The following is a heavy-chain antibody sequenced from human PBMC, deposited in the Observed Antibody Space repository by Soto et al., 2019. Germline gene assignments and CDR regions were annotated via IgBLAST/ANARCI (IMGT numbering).Heavy chain of an antibody. CDR2: IYYSGST. V-gene: IGHV4-31*03. J-gene: IGHJ3*02. D-gene: IGHD3-22*01. Sequence: SETLSLTCTVSGGSISSGGYYWSWIRQHPGKGLEWIGYIYYSGSTYYNPSLKSRVTISVDTSKNQFSLKLSSVTAADTAVYYCARARHYYDSSGYYYTPCPGSFDIWGQGTMVTVSS. CDR1: GGSISSGGYY. CDR3: ARARHYYDSSGYYYTPCPGSFDI.